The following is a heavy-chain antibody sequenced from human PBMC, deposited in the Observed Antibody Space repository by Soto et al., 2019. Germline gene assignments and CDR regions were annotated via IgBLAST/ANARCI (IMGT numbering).Heavy chain of an antibody. J-gene: IGHJ5*02. Sequence: PGGSLRLSCAASGFGFSNYWMTWVRQAPGKGLEWVANINQDGSQKYSVDSVKGRFSISRDNTKNSLYLQMNSLRAEDAALYYCAREPHKVDCSGDSCLENARYNYFDPWGQGTLVTVSS. V-gene: IGHV3-7*01. D-gene: IGHD2-15*01. CDR3: AREPHKVDCSGDSCLENARYNYFDP. CDR1: GFGFSNYW. CDR2: INQDGSQK.